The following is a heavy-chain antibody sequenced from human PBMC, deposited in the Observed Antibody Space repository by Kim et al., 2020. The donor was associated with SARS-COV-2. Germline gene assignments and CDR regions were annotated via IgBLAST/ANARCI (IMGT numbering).Heavy chain of an antibody. Sequence: AQKFQGRVTMTEDTSTDPAYMELSSLRSEDTAVYYCATTTIFGVANWFDPWGQGALVTVSS. CDR3: ATTTIFGVANWFDP. V-gene: IGHV1-24*01. J-gene: IGHJ5*02. D-gene: IGHD3-3*01.